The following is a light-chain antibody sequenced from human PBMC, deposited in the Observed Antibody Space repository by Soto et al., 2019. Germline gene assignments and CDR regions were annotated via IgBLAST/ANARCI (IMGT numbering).Light chain of an antibody. CDR1: QSVGIK. CDR3: QQYEDWPLT. V-gene: IGKV3-15*01. CDR2: GAS. Sequence: EIVMTQSPAPLSVSPGERATLSCRASQSVGIKLAWYQQRPGQSPRLLIYGASTRATGIPARFSGSGSGTEFTLTISSLQSEDFEVYYCQQYEDWPLTFGGGAKVEIK. J-gene: IGKJ4*01.